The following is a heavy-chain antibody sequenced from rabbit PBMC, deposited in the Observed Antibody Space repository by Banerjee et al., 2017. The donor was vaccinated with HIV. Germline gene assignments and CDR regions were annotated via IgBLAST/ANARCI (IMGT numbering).Heavy chain of an antibody. Sequence: QEQLVESGGGLVTLGGSLKLSCKASGIDFSSYGISWVRQVPGKGLEWIAYIYPDYGSTNYASWVTGRYTISLDNAQNTVFLQMTSLTDADTATYFCARDQFTSSRGYFSLWGQGTLVTV. V-gene: IGHV1S47*01. J-gene: IGHJ4*01. CDR1: GIDFSSYG. CDR2: IYPDYGST. CDR3: ARDQFTSSRGYFSL. D-gene: IGHD1-1*01.